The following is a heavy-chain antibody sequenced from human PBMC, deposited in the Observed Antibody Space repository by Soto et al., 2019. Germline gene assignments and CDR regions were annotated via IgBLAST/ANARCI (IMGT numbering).Heavy chain of an antibody. CDR3: ARDIPHSSGWPGGFDY. J-gene: IGHJ4*02. D-gene: IGHD6-19*01. CDR1: GFTFSSYG. CDR2: IWYDGSNK. V-gene: IGHV3-33*01. Sequence: PGGSLRLSCAASGFTFSSYGMHWVRQAPGKGLEWVAVIWYDGSNKYYADSVKGRFTISRDNSKNTLYLQMNSLRAEDTAVYYCARDIPHSSGWPGGFDYWGQGTLVTVSS.